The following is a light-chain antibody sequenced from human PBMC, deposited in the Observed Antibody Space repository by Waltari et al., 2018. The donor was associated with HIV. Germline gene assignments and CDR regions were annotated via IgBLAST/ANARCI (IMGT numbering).Light chain of an antibody. V-gene: IGLV1-44*01. CDR3: AAWDDSLSGFWV. Sequence: QSVLTQPPSASGTPGQRVAISCSGSSSNIGSNTITWYQQLSGTAPKLLINSNNQRPSGVPDRFSGSKSGTSGSLAISGLQSEEEADYYCAAWDDSLSGFWVFGGGTKLTVL. CDR1: SSNIGSNT. J-gene: IGLJ3*02. CDR2: SNN.